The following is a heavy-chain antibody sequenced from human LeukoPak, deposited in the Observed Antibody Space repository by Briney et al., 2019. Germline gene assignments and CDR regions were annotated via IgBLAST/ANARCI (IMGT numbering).Heavy chain of an antibody. CDR1: GFTFSGSA. CDR3: AKHLRPGIAAAGTFDY. D-gene: IGHD6-13*01. J-gene: IGHJ4*02. V-gene: IGHV3-23*01. CDR2: ISGSGGST. Sequence: GGSLRLSCAASGFTFSGSAMHWVRQAPGKGLEWVSAISGSGGSTYYADSVKGRFTISRDNSKNTLYLQMNSLRAEDTAVYYCAKHLRPGIAAAGTFDYWGQGTLVTVSS.